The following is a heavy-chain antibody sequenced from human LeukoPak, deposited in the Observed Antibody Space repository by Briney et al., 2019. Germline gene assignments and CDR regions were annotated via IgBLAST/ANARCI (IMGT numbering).Heavy chain of an antibody. CDR3: ARDRYYDFWSGSHPDAFDL. V-gene: IGHV1-2*06. CDR2: INPNSGGT. Sequence: ASVKVSCKASGYTFTGYYMHWVRQAPGQGLEWMGRINPNSGGTNYAQKFQGRVTMTRDTSISTAYMELSRLRSDDTAVYYCARDRYYDFWSGSHPDAFDLWGQGTMVTVSS. D-gene: IGHD3-3*01. J-gene: IGHJ3*01. CDR1: GYTFTGYY.